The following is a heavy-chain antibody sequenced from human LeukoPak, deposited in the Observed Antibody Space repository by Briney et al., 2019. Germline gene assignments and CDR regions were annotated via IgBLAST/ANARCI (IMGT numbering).Heavy chain of an antibody. J-gene: IGHJ6*02. D-gene: IGHD1-14*01. CDR2: ILYDGSNK. Sequence: PGRSLRLSCAASGFTFSSYGMHWVRQAPGKGLEWVAVILYDGSNKYYADSVKGRFTISRDNSKNTLYLQMNSLRAEDTAVYYCAREPYRRAPNYYYYGMDVWGQGTTVTASS. CDR1: GFTFSSYG. CDR3: AREPYRRAPNYYYYGMDV. V-gene: IGHV3-33*01.